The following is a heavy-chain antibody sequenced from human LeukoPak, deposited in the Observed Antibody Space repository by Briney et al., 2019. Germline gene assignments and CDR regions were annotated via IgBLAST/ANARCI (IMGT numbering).Heavy chain of an antibody. J-gene: IGHJ4*02. D-gene: IGHD3-22*01. Sequence: GGSLRLSCAASGFTFSSYAMSWVRQAPGKGLEWVSAISGSGCSTYYADSVKGGFTISRDNSKNTLYLQMNSLRAEDTAVYYCAKDYYYDSSGFDYWGQGTLVTVSS. CDR1: GFTFSSYA. CDR2: ISGSGCST. CDR3: AKDYYYDSSGFDY. V-gene: IGHV3-23*01.